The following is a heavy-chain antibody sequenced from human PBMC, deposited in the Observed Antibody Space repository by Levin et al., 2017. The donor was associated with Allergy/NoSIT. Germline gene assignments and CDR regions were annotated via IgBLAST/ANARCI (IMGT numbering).Heavy chain of an antibody. D-gene: IGHD6-13*01. J-gene: IGHJ3*02. CDR3: SREYSSTNGTAFDI. CDR2: ISTSSYT. CDR1: GFTFSSYS. V-gene: IGHV3-21*01. Sequence: GESLKISCAASGFTFSSYSMNWVRQAPGKGLEWVSCISTSSYTHYADSVKGRFTSSKGNAKNSLYLQMNSLRAEDTAVYYCSREYSSTNGTAFDIWGQGTMVTVSS.